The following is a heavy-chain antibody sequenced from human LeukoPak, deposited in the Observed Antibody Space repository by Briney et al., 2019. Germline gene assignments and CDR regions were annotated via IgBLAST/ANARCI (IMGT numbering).Heavy chain of an antibody. Sequence: ASVKVSCKASGYTFTGYYMHWVRQAPGQGLEWMGWINPNSGGTNYAQKFRGRVIMTGDTSTATVYMEMSNLSSEDTAMYYCAKSRTTSSASSDYWGQGTLVTVSS. D-gene: IGHD3-22*01. CDR1: GYTFTGYY. CDR3: AKSRTTSSASSDY. CDR2: INPNSGGT. V-gene: IGHV1-2*02. J-gene: IGHJ4*02.